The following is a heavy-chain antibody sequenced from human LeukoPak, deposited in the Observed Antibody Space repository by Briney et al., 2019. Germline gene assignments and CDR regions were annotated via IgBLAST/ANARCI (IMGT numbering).Heavy chain of an antibody. Sequence: ASVKVSCKASGYTFTSYGISWVRQAPGQGLEWMGWISAYNGNTNYAQKLQGRVTMTTDTSTSTAYMELRSLRSDDTAVYYCARDEDVDTAMGPVLWDYWGQGTQVTVSS. J-gene: IGHJ4*02. D-gene: IGHD5-18*01. CDR2: ISAYNGNT. CDR3: ARDEDVDTAMGPVLWDY. V-gene: IGHV1-18*01. CDR1: GYTFTSYG.